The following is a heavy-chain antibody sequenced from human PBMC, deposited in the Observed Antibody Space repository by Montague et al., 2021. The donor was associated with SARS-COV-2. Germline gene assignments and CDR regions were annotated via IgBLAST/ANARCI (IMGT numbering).Heavy chain of an antibody. CDR2: ISHSGGS. D-gene: IGHD3-16*02. V-gene: IGHV4-30-2*05. CDR1: GGSVSSGDFF. CDR3: ARLTVIVDTSGGTLHWFDP. J-gene: IGHJ5*02. Sequence: TLSPTRAVSGGSVSSGDFFWTWVWQPPGRGLEWIGSISHSGGSKYXPSLKSRIALSLDTSANHFSLSLNSVTAADSATYYYARLTVIVDTSGGTLHWFDPWGQGALVTVSS.